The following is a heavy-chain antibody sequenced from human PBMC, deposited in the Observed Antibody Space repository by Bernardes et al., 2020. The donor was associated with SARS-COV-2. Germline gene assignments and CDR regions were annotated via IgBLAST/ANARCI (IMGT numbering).Heavy chain of an antibody. Sequence: SETLSLTCIVSGVSITNSNYYWGWLRQPPGKGLEWIGNIYYSGKTFYSPSLRSRVTLSVDTSQNQFSLKVNSVSAADTAVYYCVRLGEYDFWSGKGGWFDPWGQGTLVTVSS. J-gene: IGHJ5*02. D-gene: IGHD3-3*01. V-gene: IGHV4-39*01. CDR3: VRLGEYDFWSGKGGWFDP. CDR2: IYYSGKT. CDR1: GVSITNSNYY.